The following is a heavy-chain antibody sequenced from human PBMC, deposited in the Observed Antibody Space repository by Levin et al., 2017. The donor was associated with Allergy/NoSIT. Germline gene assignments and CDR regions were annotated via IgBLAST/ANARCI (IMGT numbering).Heavy chain of an antibody. CDR2: ISYSGST. CDR1: GGSINSYY. V-gene: IGHV4-59*08. J-gene: IGHJ6*03. CDR3: ARHANKLIETRKTSLYYYYMDV. D-gene: IGHD3-16*01. Sequence: SQTLSLTCVVSGGSINSYYWSWMRQPPGKALEWIAYISYSGSTNYNPSLKSRVTISVDTSKNQFSLRLSSVTAADTAVYYCARHANKLIETRKTSLYYYYMDVWGKGTTVTVSS.